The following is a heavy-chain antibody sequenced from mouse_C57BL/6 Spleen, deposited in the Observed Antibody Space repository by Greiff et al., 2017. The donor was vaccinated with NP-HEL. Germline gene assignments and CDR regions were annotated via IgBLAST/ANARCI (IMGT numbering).Heavy chain of an antibody. Sequence: LQESGAELVRPGNSVKVSCKASGYAFTNYLIEWVKQRPGQGLEWLGVINPGSGGTNYNEKFKGKATLTADNSSSTAYMQLSSLTSEDSAVYICARSFLNDGYSFAMDYWGQGTSVTVSS. J-gene: IGHJ4*01. D-gene: IGHD2-3*01. CDR2: INPGSGGT. CDR1: GYAFTNYL. V-gene: IGHV1-54*01. CDR3: ARSFLNDGYSFAMDY.